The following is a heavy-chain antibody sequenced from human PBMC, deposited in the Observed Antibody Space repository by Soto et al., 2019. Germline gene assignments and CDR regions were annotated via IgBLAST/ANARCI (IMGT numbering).Heavy chain of an antibody. V-gene: IGHV4-34*01. J-gene: IGHJ5*02. CDR1: GGSFSGYY. CDR2: INHSGST. Sequence: TSETLSLTCAVYGGSFSGYYWSWIRQPPGKGLEWIGEINHSGSTNYNPSLKSRVTISVDTSKNQFSLKLSSVTAADPAVYYCASPPHDRVGKNGFDPGGQGPLVTAS. CDR3: ASPPHDRVGKNGFDP. D-gene: IGHD3-22*01.